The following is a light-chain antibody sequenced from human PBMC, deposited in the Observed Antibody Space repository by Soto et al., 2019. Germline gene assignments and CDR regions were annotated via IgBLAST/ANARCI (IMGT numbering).Light chain of an antibody. CDR1: QSLVHSDGNTH. CDR3: MQGTHWPYT. V-gene: IGKV2-30*02. J-gene: IGKJ2*01. Sequence: DVVMTQSPLSLPVTLGQPASISCRSTQSLVHSDGNTHLNWFQQRPGQSPRRLICKVSNRGSGVPDRFGGSASGTDFTLKISRVEAEDVGVYYCMQGTHWPYTFGEGTKLEIK. CDR2: KVS.